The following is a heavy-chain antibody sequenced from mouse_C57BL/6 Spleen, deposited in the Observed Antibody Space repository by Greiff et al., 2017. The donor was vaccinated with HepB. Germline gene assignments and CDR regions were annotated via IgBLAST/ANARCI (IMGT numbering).Heavy chain of an antibody. CDR1: GYAFSSSW. D-gene: IGHD2-1*01. V-gene: IGHV1-82*01. Sequence: VQLQQSGPELVKPGASVKISCKASGYAFSSSWMNWVKQRPGKGLEWIGRIYPGDGDTNYNGKFKGKATLTADKSSSTAYMQLSSLTSEDSAVYFGARSPGNYDYAMDYWGQGTSVTVAS. J-gene: IGHJ4*01. CDR3: ARSPGNYDYAMDY. CDR2: IYPGDGDT.